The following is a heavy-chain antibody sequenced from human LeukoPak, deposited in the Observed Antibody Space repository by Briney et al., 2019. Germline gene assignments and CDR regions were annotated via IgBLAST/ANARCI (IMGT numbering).Heavy chain of an antibody. CDR1: GFNFRAYW. D-gene: IGHD6-13*01. CDR2: IHQHGSKE. J-gene: IGHJ4*02. Sequence: GGSLRLSFTTSGFNFRAYWMGWVRQAPGKGLEWVANIHQHGSKENYVDSVKGRFTISSDQANNTLYLQMNTLRDEDTAVYYCARGPRYSFYWGQGTLVSVSS. V-gene: IGHV3-7*03. CDR3: ARGPRYSFY.